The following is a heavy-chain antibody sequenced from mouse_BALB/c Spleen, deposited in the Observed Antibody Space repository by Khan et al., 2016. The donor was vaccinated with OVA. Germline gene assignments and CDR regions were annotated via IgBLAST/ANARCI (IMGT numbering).Heavy chain of an antibody. Sequence: QVQLKESGAELAKPGASVKMSCKASGYTFTTYWMHWVQQRPGQGLDWIAYITPSTGYTEYHHNFKDTATFSAAKSSSTAYMQLNSLTSESAAVYNCARRKLYGSFAYWGQGTLFTVSA. CDR2: ITPSTGYT. CDR1: GYTFTTYW. V-gene: IGHV1-7*01. J-gene: IGHJ3*01. CDR3: ARRKLYGSFAY. D-gene: IGHD1-1*02.